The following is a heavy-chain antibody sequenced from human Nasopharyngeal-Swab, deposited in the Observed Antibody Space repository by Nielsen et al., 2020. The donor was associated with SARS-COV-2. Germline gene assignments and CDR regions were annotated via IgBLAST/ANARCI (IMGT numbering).Heavy chain of an antibody. D-gene: IGHD3-3*01. Sequence: SVKVSCKASGGTFISYAISWVRQAPGQGLEWMGGIIPIFGTANYAQKFQGRVTITADESTSTAYMELSSLRSEDTAVYYCARDRIKITIFGVVYYGMDVWGQGTTVTVSS. CDR1: GGTFISYA. CDR3: ARDRIKITIFGVVYYGMDV. V-gene: IGHV1-69*13. J-gene: IGHJ6*02. CDR2: IIPIFGTA.